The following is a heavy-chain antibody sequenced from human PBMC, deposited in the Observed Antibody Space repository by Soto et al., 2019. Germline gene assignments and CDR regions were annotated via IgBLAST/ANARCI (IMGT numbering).Heavy chain of an antibody. J-gene: IGHJ6*02. V-gene: IGHV3-43*01. CDR3: AKDKIVGATTAAPDV. CDR2: ISWDGGST. CDR1: GFTFDDYT. D-gene: IGHD1-26*01. Sequence: GGSLRLSCAASGFTFDDYTMHWVRQAPGKGLEWVSLISWDGGSTYYADSVKGRFTISRDNSKNSLYLQMNSLGTEDTALYYCAKDKIVGATTAAPDVWGQGTTVTVSS.